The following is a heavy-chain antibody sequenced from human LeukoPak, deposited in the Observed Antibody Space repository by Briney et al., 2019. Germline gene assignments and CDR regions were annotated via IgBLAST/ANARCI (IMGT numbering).Heavy chain of an antibody. CDR2: IYNSGST. CDR1: GGSISTTNYY. V-gene: IGHV4-39*01. J-gene: IGHJ6*03. D-gene: IGHD6-13*01. CDR3: ARPAVAAAANLYYYYYYMDV. Sequence: SETLSLTCTLSGGSISTTNYYWAWIRQPPGKGLEWIGSIYNSGSTYYNPSLKSRVTMSVDTSKNQFSLKLSSVTAADTAVYYCARPAVAAAANLYYYYYYMDVWGKGTSVTVSS.